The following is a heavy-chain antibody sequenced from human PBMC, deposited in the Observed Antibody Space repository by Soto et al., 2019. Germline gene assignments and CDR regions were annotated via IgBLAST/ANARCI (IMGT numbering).Heavy chain of an antibody. CDR3: AKDPTTEQRSRSYFDY. V-gene: IGHV3-30*18. Sequence: PGGSLRLSCAASGFTFSSYGMHWVRQAPGKGLEWVAVISYDGSNKYYADSVKGRFTISRDNSKNTLYLQMNSLRAEDTAVYYCAKDPTTEQRSRSYFDYWGPGTLVTVSS. CDR1: GFTFSSYG. CDR2: ISYDGSNK. J-gene: IGHJ4*02. D-gene: IGHD6-25*01.